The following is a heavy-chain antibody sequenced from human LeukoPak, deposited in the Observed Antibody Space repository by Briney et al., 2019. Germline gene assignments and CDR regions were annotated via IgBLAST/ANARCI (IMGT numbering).Heavy chain of an antibody. V-gene: IGHV4-61*02. CDR1: GGSISSGDYY. J-gene: IGHJ4*02. Sequence: SETLSLTCTVSGGSISSGDYYWSWIRQPAGKGLEWIGRIYTSGSTNYNPSLKSRITISVDTSKNQFFLKLRSVTAADTAVYYCARGNNPISSLDYWGQGTLVTVSS. CDR2: IYTSGST. D-gene: IGHD1/OR15-1a*01. CDR3: ARGNNPISSLDY.